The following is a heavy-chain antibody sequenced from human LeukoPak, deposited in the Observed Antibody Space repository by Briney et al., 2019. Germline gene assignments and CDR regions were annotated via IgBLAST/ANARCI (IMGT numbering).Heavy chain of an antibody. D-gene: IGHD2-8*02. CDR2: INHSGST. CDR3: ARLWWGAAPLDY. Sequence: SETLSLTCAVYGGSFSGYYWSWIRQPPGKGLEWIGEINHSGSTNYNPSLKSRVTISVDTSKNQFSLKLSSVTAADTAVYYCARLWWGAAPLDYWGQGTLVTVSS. J-gene: IGHJ4*02. V-gene: IGHV4-34*01. CDR1: GGSFSGYY.